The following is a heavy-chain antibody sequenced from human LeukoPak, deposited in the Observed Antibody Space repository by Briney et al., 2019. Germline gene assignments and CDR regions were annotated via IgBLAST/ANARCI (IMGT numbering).Heavy chain of an antibody. Sequence: SETLSLTCAVSGGSISSYYWSWIRQPPGKGLEWIGYIYYSGSTNYNPSLKSRVTISVDTSKNQFSLKLSSVTAADTAVYYCARSPTKRVPEDYWGQGTLVTVSS. J-gene: IGHJ4*02. V-gene: IGHV4-59*01. CDR2: IYYSGST. D-gene: IGHD2-2*01. CDR1: GGSISSYY. CDR3: ARSPTKRVPEDY.